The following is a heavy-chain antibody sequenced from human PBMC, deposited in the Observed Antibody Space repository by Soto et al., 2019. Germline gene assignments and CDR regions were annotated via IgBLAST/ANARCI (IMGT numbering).Heavy chain of an antibody. CDR1: GFTFSSYW. D-gene: IGHD5-12*01. V-gene: IGHV3-7*01. Sequence: PGGSLRLSCAASGFTFSSYWMSWVRQAPGKGLEWVANIKQDGSEKYYVDSVKGRFTISRDNAKNSLYLQMNSLRAEDTAVYYCARDPGVATILFGAFDIWGQGTMVTVSS. CDR2: IKQDGSEK. J-gene: IGHJ3*02. CDR3: ARDPGVATILFGAFDI.